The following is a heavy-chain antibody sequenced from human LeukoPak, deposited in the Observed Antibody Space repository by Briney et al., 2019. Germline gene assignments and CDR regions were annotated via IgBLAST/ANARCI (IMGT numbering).Heavy chain of an antibody. D-gene: IGHD5-12*01. V-gene: IGHV4-59*08. CDR2: IYFSGNT. CDR1: GASISSYY. Sequence: SETLSLTCAVSGASISSYYWSWIRQPPGKGLEWIGYIYFSGNTNYNPSLKSRVTISVDTSKNQFSLKLSSVTAADTAVYYCARGATTFDYWGQGTLVTVSS. J-gene: IGHJ4*02. CDR3: ARGATTFDY.